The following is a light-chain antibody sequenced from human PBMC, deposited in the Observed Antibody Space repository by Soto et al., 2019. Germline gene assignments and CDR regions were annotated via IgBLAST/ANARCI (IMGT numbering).Light chain of an antibody. CDR3: QQRSNWPPALT. J-gene: IGKJ4*01. CDR1: QSVSRY. CDR2: DAS. Sequence: EIVLTQSPATLSLSPGARATLSCRASQSVSRYLAWYQQKPGQAPRLLIYDASSRATGIPARFSGSGSGTDFTLTISSLEPEDFAVYYCQQRSNWPPALTFGGGTKVEIK. V-gene: IGKV3-11*01.